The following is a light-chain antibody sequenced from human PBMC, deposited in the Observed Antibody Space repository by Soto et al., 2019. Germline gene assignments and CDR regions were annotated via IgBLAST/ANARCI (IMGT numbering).Light chain of an antibody. Sequence: DIVMTQSPLSLPVTPGEPASISCRSSQSLLHGNGYNCLNWHLQRPGQSPQLLICLGSNRASGVPDRFSGDGSGTDFTLKINRVEAEDVGVYFCMQVLQTLTFGGGTKVEIK. J-gene: IGKJ4*01. CDR1: QSLLHGNGYNC. V-gene: IGKV2-28*01. CDR3: MQVLQTLT. CDR2: LGS.